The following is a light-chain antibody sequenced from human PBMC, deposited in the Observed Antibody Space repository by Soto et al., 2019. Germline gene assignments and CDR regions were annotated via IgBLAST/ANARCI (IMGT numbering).Light chain of an antibody. CDR2: AAS. V-gene: IGKV1-9*01. J-gene: IGKJ4*01. CDR1: QGISSF. Sequence: DIQLTHSPSFLSASVGDRVTLTCRASQGISSFLAWYQLKPGKAPKLLIYAASTLQSGVPSRFSGSGSGTEFTLTISSLQPEDFATYYCQQVNSYPLTFGGGTKVDIK. CDR3: QQVNSYPLT.